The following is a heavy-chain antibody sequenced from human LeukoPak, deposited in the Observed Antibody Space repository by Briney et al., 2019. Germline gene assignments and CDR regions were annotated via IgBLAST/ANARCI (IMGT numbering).Heavy chain of an antibody. J-gene: IGHJ5*02. CDR3: ATLMAVDSHNWFDP. D-gene: IGHD3-9*01. V-gene: IGHV1-2*02. CDR2: INPNSGGT. Sequence: ASVKVSCKASGGTFSSYAISWVRQAPGQGLEWMGWINPNSGGTNYAQKFQGRVTMTRDTSISTAYMELSRLRSDDTAVYYCATLMAVDSHNWFDPWGQGTLVTVSS. CDR1: GGTFSSYA.